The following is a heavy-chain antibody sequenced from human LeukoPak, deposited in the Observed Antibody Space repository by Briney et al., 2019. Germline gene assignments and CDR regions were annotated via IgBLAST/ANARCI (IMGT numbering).Heavy chain of an antibody. CDR3: AKDREKAVGATIFDH. CDR2: ISFSGRST. J-gene: IGHJ4*02. D-gene: IGHD1-26*01. V-gene: IGHV3-23*01. CDR1: GFTISDYA. Sequence: GGSLRLSCAVSGFTISDYAMSWVRQAPGKGLEWVLGISFSGRSTNYPASVKGRFIISRDNSNNTLYLQMNSLRAEDTAVYYCAKDREKAVGATIFDHWGQGTLVTVSS.